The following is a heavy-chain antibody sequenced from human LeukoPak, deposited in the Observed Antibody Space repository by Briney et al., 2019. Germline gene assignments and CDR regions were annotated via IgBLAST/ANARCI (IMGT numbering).Heavy chain of an antibody. CDR1: GGSISSGGYS. D-gene: IGHD6-19*01. Sequence: SQTLSLTCAVSGGSISSGGYSWSWIRQPPGKGLEWIGYIYHSGSTYYNPSLKSRVTISVDTSKNQFSLKLSSVTAADTAVYYCARSGSSGSNYYFDYWGQGTLVTVSS. CDR3: ARSGSSGSNYYFDY. CDR2: IYHSGST. V-gene: IGHV4-30-2*01. J-gene: IGHJ4*02.